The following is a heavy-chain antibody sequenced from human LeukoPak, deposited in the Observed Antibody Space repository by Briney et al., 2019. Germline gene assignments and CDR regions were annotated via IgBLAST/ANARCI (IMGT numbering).Heavy chain of an antibody. CDR2: IYIDYSGST. CDR3: VRSRSGSSSWSFDY. V-gene: IGHV4-59*02. D-gene: IGHD6-13*01. J-gene: IGHJ4*02. Sequence: KPSETLSLTCTVSGGSVSGHYWNWIRQPPGKGLEWIGYIYIDYSGSTNYNPSLKSRVTMSIDTSKNQFSLKLSSVTAADTAVYYCVRSRSGSSSWSFDYWGQGTLVTVSS. CDR1: GGSVSGHY.